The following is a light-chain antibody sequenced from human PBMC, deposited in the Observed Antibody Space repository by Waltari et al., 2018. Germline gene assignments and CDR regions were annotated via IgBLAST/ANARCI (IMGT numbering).Light chain of an antibody. V-gene: IGLV2-14*01. CDR3: SSYTSSGVV. CDR2: DVY. CDR1: GSDVGGYDY. J-gene: IGLJ2*01. Sequence: QSALTQPASVPGSPGQAIIISCTGTGSDVGGYDYFSWYQQYPGKAPRLIIYDVYNRPSGVSNRFSGSKSDNTASLTISGLQAEDESVYYCSSYTSSGVVFGGGTKLTVL.